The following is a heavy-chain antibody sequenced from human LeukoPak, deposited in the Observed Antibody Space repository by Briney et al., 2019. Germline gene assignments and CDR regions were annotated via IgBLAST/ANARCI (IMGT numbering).Heavy chain of an antibody. CDR1: QFTFSRYD. CDR3: ARVSPDNGGYFDY. CDR2: IDIAGDT. Sequence: GGSLRLSCAASQFTFSRYDMHWVRQATGKGLEWVSTIDIAGDTYYPGSVKGRFTISRENAKNSLYLRMNSLRAGDTAVYYCARVSPDNGGYFDYWGQGTLVTVSS. V-gene: IGHV3-13*01. D-gene: IGHD4-23*01. J-gene: IGHJ4*02.